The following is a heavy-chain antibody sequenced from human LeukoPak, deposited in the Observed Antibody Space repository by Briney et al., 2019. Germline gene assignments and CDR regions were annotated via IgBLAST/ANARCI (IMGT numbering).Heavy chain of an antibody. J-gene: IGHJ4*02. CDR1: GFTFSSYA. CDR3: ARDTHGSGSYFDY. V-gene: IGHV3-30-3*01. Sequence: GGSLRLSCAASGFTFSSYAMQWVRQAPGKGLEWVAVITNDGNNKQYADSVKGRFTTSRDNSKNTLYLEMNSLRAEDTAVYYCARDTHGSGSYFDYWGQGALVTVSS. CDR2: ITNDGNNK. D-gene: IGHD3-10*01.